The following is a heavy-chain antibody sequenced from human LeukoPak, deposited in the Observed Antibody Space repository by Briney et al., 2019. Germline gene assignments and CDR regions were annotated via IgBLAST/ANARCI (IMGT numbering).Heavy chain of an antibody. V-gene: IGHV4-30-4*01. CDR3: TRENNDYGGKKAFDY. CDR1: GGSSRSGDYF. D-gene: IGHD4-23*01. CDR2: IHYSGNT. J-gene: IGHJ4*02. Sequence: SETLSLTCAVSGGSSRSGDYFWSWIRQPPGKGLEWIGHIHYSGNTYYNPSLKSRVSISVDTSKNQFSLKLSSVTAADTAVYYCTRENNDYGGKKAFDYWGQGTLVTVSS.